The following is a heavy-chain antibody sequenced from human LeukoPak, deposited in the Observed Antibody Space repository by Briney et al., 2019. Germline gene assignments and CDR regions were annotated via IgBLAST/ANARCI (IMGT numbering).Heavy chain of an antibody. CDR2: ISAYNGNT. Sequence: ASVKVSCKASGYTFTSYGISWVRQAPGQGLEWMGWISAYNGNTNYAQKLQGRVTMTTGTSTSTAYMELRSLRSDDTAVYYCARPPSTYDSSGLDYWGQGTLVTVSS. J-gene: IGHJ4*02. CDR3: ARPPSTYDSSGLDY. D-gene: IGHD3-22*01. CDR1: GYTFTSYG. V-gene: IGHV1-18*01.